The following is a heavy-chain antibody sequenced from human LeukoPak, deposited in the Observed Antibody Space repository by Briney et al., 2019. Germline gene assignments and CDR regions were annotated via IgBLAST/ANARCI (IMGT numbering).Heavy chain of an antibody. D-gene: IGHD6-13*01. CDR2: INPNSGGT. Sequence: ASVKVSCKASGYTFTGYYMHWVRQAPGQGLEWMGWINPNSGGTNYAQKFRGRVTMTRDTSISTAYMELSRLRSDDTAVYYCARTPRYSSTSGGIYQMNFDYWGQGTLVTVSS. CDR3: ARTPRYSSTSGGIYQMNFDY. J-gene: IGHJ4*02. V-gene: IGHV1-2*02. CDR1: GYTFTGYY.